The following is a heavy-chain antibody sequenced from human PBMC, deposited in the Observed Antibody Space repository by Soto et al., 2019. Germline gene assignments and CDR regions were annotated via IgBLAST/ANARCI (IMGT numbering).Heavy chain of an antibody. D-gene: IGHD2-15*01. J-gene: IGHJ6*03. Sequence: EVQLVESGGGLVKPGGSLRLSCAASGFTFSNAWMSWVRQAPGKGLEWVGRIKSKTDGGTTDYAAPVKGRFTISRDDSKNTLDLQMNSLKTEDTAVYYCTTFGLGYCSVGSCPVGYYYYYMDVWGKGTTVTVSS. CDR2: IKSKTDGGTT. CDR3: TTFGLGYCSVGSCPVGYYYYYMDV. CDR1: GFTFSNAW. V-gene: IGHV3-15*01.